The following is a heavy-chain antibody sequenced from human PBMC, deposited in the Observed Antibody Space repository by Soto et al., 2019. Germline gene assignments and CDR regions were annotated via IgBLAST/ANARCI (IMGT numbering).Heavy chain of an antibody. D-gene: IGHD5-18*01. J-gene: IGHJ4*02. CDR2: IIPIFGTA. CDR1: GGTFSSYA. V-gene: IGHV1-69*13. Sequence: SVKVSCKASGGTFSSYAISWVRQAPGQGLEWMGGIIPIFGTANYAQKFQGRVTITADESTSTAYMELSSLRSEDTAVYYCAREGVRGYSYGEFDYWGQGTLVTVSS. CDR3: AREGVRGYSYGEFDY.